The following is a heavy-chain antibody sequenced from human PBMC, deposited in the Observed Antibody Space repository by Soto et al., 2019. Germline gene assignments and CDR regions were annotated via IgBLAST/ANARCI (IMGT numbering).Heavy chain of an antibody. J-gene: IGHJ4*02. Sequence: SETLSLTCTVSGGSVSSAGYYWSWIRQPPGKGLEWIGYIYHSGSTNYNPSLKSRVTISVDTSKNQFSLKLISVTAADTAVYFCARQVATFGVNYFDYWGQGTLVTVSS. D-gene: IGHD3-3*01. CDR1: GGSVSSAGYY. V-gene: IGHV4-61*08. CDR3: ARQVATFGVNYFDY. CDR2: IYHSGST.